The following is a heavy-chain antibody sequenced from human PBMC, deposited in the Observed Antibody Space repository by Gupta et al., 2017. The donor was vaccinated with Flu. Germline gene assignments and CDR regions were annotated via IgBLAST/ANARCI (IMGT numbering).Heavy chain of an antibody. D-gene: IGHD6-19*01. CDR3: ASIPQSYRIAVAGTWDNNWFDP. CDR2: INHSVST. Sequence: EWIGEINHSVSTNYNPSLKSRVTISVDTSKNQFSLKLSSVTAADTAVYYCASIPQSYRIAVAGTWDNNWFDPWGQGTLVTVSS. V-gene: IGHV4-34*01. J-gene: IGHJ5*02.